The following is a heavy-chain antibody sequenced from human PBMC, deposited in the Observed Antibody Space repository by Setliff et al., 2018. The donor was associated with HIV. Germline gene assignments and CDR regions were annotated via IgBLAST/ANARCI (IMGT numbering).Heavy chain of an antibody. CDR1: GGSISSGRYS. V-gene: IGHV4-30-2*01. CDR3: ARGWGWNDDESSGRPQYAFDI. J-gene: IGHJ3*02. D-gene: IGHD3-22*01. Sequence: SETLSLTCAVSGGSISSGRYSWSWIRQPPGKGLEWIGYMYEGDSTNYNPSLKSRVSISVDKSKNQFSLKLSSVTAADTAVYYCARGWGWNDDESSGRPQYAFDIWGQGTMVTVSS. CDR2: MYEGDST.